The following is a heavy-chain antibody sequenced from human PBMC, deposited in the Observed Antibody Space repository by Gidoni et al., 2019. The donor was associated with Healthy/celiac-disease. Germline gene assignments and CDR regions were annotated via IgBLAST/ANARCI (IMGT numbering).Heavy chain of an antibody. CDR3: AKDLAAAGISLVY. D-gene: IGHD6-13*01. CDR1: GFTFRSYA. V-gene: IGHV3-23*01. Sequence: VQLLESGRGLVQPGGSLRLSCSASGFTFRSYAMSWVRQDSGKGLEWVSAISDSGGCTYYADSVKGRFTISRDNAKNTLYLQMNSLRAEDTAVYYCAKDLAAAGISLVYWGQGTLVTVSS. CDR2: ISDSGGCT. J-gene: IGHJ4*02.